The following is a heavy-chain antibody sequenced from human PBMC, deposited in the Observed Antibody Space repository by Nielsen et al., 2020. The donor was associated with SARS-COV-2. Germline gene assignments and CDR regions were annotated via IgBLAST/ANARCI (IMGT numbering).Heavy chain of an antibody. CDR1: GDSISGSTFY. CDR3: AREDSSSCHDS. D-gene: IGHD2-2*01. Sequence: GSLRLSCTVSGDSISGSTFYWGWVRQPPGKGLEWIAAIYYTGSTYYTPSLKSRVTISVDTSKNQYSLKLSSVTAADTAVYYCAREDSSSCHDSWGQGTLVTVSS. CDR2: IYYTGST. J-gene: IGHJ4*02. V-gene: IGHV4-39*02.